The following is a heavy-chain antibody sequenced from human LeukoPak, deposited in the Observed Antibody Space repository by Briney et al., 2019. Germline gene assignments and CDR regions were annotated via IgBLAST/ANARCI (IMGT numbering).Heavy chain of an antibody. D-gene: IGHD4-17*01. CDR2: INPSGGDT. CDR3: ARDHYGDYYFDS. J-gene: IGHJ4*02. V-gene: IGHV1-46*01. Sequence: ASVKVSCKASEYTLTNYYMHWVRQAPGQGLEWMGIINPSGGDTSHAQKFQGRVTMTWDTSTSTVYMELSGLRSEDTAVYYCARDHYGDYYFDSWGQGTLVTVSS. CDR1: EYTLTNYY.